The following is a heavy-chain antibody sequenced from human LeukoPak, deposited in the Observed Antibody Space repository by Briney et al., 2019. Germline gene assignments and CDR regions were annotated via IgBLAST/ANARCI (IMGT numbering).Heavy chain of an antibody. CDR1: GFTFSVYG. D-gene: IGHD2-2*01. Sequence: GGSLRLSCAVSGFTFSVYGMNWVRQAPGKGLEWLSHISSGGTTIYYADSVKGRFSVSRDNVENSLFLQMNSLRVDDTAVYYCVRDFEVPAAAPDYYYFYYMDVWGTGTTVTVSS. J-gene: IGHJ6*03. CDR2: ISSGGTTI. V-gene: IGHV3-48*04. CDR3: VRDFEVPAAAPDYYYFYYMDV.